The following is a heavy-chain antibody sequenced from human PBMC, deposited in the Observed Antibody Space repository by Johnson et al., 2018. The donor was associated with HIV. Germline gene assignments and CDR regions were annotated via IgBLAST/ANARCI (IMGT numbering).Heavy chain of an antibody. J-gene: IGHJ3*02. CDR3: AREANAFDI. CDR2: IWYDGSNK. Sequence: QVQLVESGGGVVQPGRSLRLSCAASVFTFSSYGIHWVRQAPGKGLEWVAVIWYDGSNKYYADSVKGRFTISRDNSKNTLYLQMNSLRAEDTAVYYCAREANAFDILGQGTMVTVSS. CDR1: VFTFSSYG. V-gene: IGHV3-33*01.